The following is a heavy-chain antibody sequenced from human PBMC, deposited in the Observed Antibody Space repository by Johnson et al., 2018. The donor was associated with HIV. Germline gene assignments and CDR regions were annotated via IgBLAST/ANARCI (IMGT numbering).Heavy chain of an antibody. CDR3: ARDPPTLGVGAFDI. V-gene: IGHV3-30*04. J-gene: IGHJ3*02. Sequence: QVQLVESGGGVVQPGRSLRLSCAASGFTFSSYAMHWVRQAPGKGLEWVAVISYDGSNKYYADSVKGRFTISRDNSKNSLYLQMNSLRVEDTAVYYCARDPPTLGVGAFDIWGQGTMVTVSS. D-gene: IGHD3-16*01. CDR2: ISYDGSNK. CDR1: GFTFSSYA.